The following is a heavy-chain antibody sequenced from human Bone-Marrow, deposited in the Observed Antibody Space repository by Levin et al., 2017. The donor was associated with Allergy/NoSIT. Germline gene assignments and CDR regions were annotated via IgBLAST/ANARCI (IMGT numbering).Heavy chain of an antibody. V-gene: IGHV4-31*03. J-gene: IGHJ4*02. CDR3: AREGTPQSWDY. D-gene: IGHD1-14*01. Sequence: SETLSLTCTVSGGSISSGGYYWTWIRQRPGKGLEWIGYMYYSGSTYYNPSLKSRVTMSVDTSKNQFSLKLGSVTAADTAIYYCAREGTPQSWDYWGQGTLVSVSS. CDR2: MYYSGST. CDR1: GGSISSGGYY.